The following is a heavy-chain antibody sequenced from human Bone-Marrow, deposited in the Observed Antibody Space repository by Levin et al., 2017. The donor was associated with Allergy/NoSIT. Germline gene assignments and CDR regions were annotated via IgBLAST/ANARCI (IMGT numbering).Heavy chain of an antibody. CDR2: ISTSGIYI. J-gene: IGHJ2*01. CDR1: GFTFSTYS. V-gene: IGHV3-21*01. D-gene: IGHD6-13*01. CDR3: ARAIATAGTDWYFDL. Sequence: GGSLRLSCAASGFTFSTYSMNWVRQAPGKGLEWGSSISTSGIYIYYADSVKGRFTISRDNAKNSLYLQMNSLRAEDTAVYYCARAIATAGTDWYFDLWGRGTLVTVSS.